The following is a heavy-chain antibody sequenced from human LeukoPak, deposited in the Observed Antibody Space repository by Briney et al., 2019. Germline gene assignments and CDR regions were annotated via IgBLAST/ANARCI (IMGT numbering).Heavy chain of an antibody. V-gene: IGHV3-74*01. J-gene: IGHJ4*02. CDR2: LSPDGSST. CDR1: GFTFSSYW. Sequence: GGSLRLSCAASGFTFSSYWMQWVRQAPGKGLVWVSRLSPDGSSTTSADSVKGRFTISRDNSKNTLYLQMNSLRAEDTAVYYCAKVRPYGSGSYPFDYWGQGTLVTVSS. D-gene: IGHD3-10*01. CDR3: AKVRPYGSGSYPFDY.